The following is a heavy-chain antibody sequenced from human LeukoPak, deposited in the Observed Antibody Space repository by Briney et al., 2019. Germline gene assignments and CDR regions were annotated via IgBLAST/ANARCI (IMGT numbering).Heavy chain of an antibody. CDR3: ARAYSSGPCHY. V-gene: IGHV4-39*01. CDR1: GGSISSSSYY. J-gene: IGHJ4*02. D-gene: IGHD6-19*01. Sequence: SETLSLTCTVSGGSISSSSYYWGWIRQPPGKGLEWIGSIYYSGSTYYNPSLKSRVTISVDTSKNQFSLKLSSVTAADTAVYYCARAYSSGPCHYWGQGTLVTVSS. CDR2: IYYSGST.